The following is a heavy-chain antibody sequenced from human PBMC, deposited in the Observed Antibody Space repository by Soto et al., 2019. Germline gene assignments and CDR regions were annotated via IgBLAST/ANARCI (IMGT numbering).Heavy chain of an antibody. CDR2: FNDSGST. CDR3: ARGRRGNIAAAGTGWFDP. CDR1: GESFSGYY. Sequence: QVQLQQWGAGLLKPSETLSLTCAVYGESFSGYYWSWIRQPPGKGLEWIGEFNDSGSTNYNPSLKSRVTISVDTSKNQFSLKLSSVTAADTAVYYCARGRRGNIAAAGTGWFDPWGQGTLVTVSS. J-gene: IGHJ5*02. V-gene: IGHV4-34*01. D-gene: IGHD6-13*01.